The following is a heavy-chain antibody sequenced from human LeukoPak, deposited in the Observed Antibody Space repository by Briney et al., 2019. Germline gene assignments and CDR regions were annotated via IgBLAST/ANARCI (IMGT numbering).Heavy chain of an antibody. V-gene: IGHV3-7*05. D-gene: IGHD4-17*01. J-gene: IGHJ4*02. CDR1: GFTFGSYW. Sequence: GGSLRLSCAASGFTFGSYWMSWVRQAPGKGLEWVANINQDGSEKYYVDSVKGRFTISRDNAKNSLYLQMNSLRAEDTAVYYCARDKSYGDSEDYWGQGTLVTVSS. CDR3: ARDKSYGDSEDY. CDR2: INQDGSEK.